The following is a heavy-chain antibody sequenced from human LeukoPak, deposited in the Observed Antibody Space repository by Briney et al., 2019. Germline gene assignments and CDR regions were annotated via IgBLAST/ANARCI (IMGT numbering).Heavy chain of an antibody. D-gene: IGHD3-9*01. J-gene: IGHJ5*02. Sequence: PGGSLRLSCTASGFTFSSYGMSWVRQAPGKGLEWVSAISGSGGSTYYADSVKGRFTISRDNSKNTLYLQMNSLRAEDTAVYYCAKLRYFDWFAGGNWFDPWGQGTLVTVSS. CDR2: ISGSGGST. V-gene: IGHV3-23*01. CDR1: GFTFSSYG. CDR3: AKLRYFDWFAGGNWFDP.